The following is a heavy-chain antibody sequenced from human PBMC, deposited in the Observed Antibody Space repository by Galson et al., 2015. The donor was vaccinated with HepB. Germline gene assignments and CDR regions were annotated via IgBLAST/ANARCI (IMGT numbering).Heavy chain of an antibody. V-gene: IGHV3-30*18. Sequence: SLRLSCAASGFTFSSYGMHWVRQAPGKGLEWVAVISYDGSNKYYADSVKGRFTISRDNSKNTLYLQMNSLRAEDTAVYYCAKVKGVTTFLGPFDYWGQGTLVTVSS. CDR2: ISYDGSNK. J-gene: IGHJ4*02. CDR3: AKVKGVTTFLGPFDY. CDR1: GFTFSSYG. D-gene: IGHD4-11*01.